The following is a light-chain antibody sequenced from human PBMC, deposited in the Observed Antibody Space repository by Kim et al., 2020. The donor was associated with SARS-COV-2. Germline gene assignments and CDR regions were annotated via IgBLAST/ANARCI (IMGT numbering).Light chain of an antibody. CDR3: AVWDDSLNGVA. Sequence: GQRVIISCSGTTSNIGGNTVNWYLQLPGTAPKLLIYRDDERPSGVPDRFSGSKSGTSASLAISGLQSDDEADYYCAVWDDSLNGVAFGGGTKLTVL. J-gene: IGLJ2*01. CDR2: RDD. V-gene: IGLV1-44*01. CDR1: TSNIGGNT.